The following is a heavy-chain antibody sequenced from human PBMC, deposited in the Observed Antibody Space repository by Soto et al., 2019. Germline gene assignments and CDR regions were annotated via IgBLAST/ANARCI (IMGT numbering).Heavy chain of an antibody. CDR1: GYTFTGYA. V-gene: IGHV1-3*05. J-gene: IGHJ4*02. Sequence: QVQLVQSGDEEKKPGASVKVSCKASGYTFTGYAMHWVRQAPGHRLEWMGWINAGNGNTKYSQKFQGRVTITRDTSASTTYMELSSLRSENKAVYYFARAVAVAADFDYWGQGTLVTVSS. D-gene: IGHD6-19*01. CDR3: ARAVAVAADFDY. CDR2: INAGNGNT.